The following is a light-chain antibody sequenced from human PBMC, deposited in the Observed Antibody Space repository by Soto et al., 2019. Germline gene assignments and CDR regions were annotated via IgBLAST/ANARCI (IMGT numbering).Light chain of an antibody. J-gene: IGKJ1*01. V-gene: IGKV3-15*01. CDR1: QSVSNN. CDR2: SAS. CDR3: QHYNNWART. Sequence: EIVMTQSPATLSVSPGERATLSCRASQSVSNNLAWYQQKPGQAPRLLMYSASTRATGIPARFSGSGSGTEFTLTISSLQSADFAVYFCQHYNNWARTFGQGTKVEVK.